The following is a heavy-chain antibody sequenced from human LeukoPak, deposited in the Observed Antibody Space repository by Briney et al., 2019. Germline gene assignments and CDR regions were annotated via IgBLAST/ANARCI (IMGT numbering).Heavy chain of an antibody. CDR2: TCYTSKWNN. V-gene: IGHV6-1*01. J-gene: IGHJ4*02. Sequence: SQTLSLTCAISGDRVSNSSTAWNWVRQSPPRGFEWLGRTCYTSKWNNDYAVFVKSRITITPDISKNQFSLQLNSVTPEDTAIYYCTRGYLKGGFGQWGQGTLVTVPS. CDR3: TRGYLKGGFGQ. CDR1: GDRVSNSSTA. D-gene: IGHD2-15*01.